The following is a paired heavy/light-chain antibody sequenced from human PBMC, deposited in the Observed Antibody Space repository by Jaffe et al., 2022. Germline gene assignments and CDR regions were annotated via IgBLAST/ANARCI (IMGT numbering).Light chain of an antibody. CDR1: QNVLYNSNNKNY. J-gene: IGKJ1*01. CDR2: WAS. CDR3: QQYYSPPQT. V-gene: IGKV4-1*01. Sequence: DIVMTQSPESLAVSLGERATINCKSSQNVLYNSNNKNYLAWYQQKPGQPPKLLIYWASTRESGVPDRFSASGSGTDFTLTISSLQAEDVAVYYCQQYYSPPQTFGQGTKVEIK.
Heavy chain of an antibody. D-gene: IGHD6-13*01. CDR1: GFTFSHYY. V-gene: IGHV3-11*01. Sequence: QVQLVESGGGLVKPGESLRLSCAASGFTFSHYYMSWIRQAPGKGLEWIAHITESGTTTYYADSVRGRFTISRDNPKSSLYLAMNSLRAEDTAVYYCARDRGIPSDGKSYYFDYWGQGTLVTVSS. CDR3: ARDRGIPSDGKSYYFDY. CDR2: ITESGTTT. J-gene: IGHJ4*02.